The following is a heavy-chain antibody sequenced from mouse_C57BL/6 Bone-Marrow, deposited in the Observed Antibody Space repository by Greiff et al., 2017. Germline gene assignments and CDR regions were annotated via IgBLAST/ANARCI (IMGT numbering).Heavy chain of an antibody. CDR1: GYTFTSYW. Sequence: VQLQQPGAELVKPGASVKLSCKASGYTFTSYWITWVKQRPGQGLEWIGEIYPGSGSTNYNEKFKSKATLTVDTSYSTAYMQLSSLTSEDSAVYYCARDGRSYWYFDVWGTGTTVTVSS. CDR3: ARDGRSYWYFDV. CDR2: IYPGSGST. V-gene: IGHV1-55*01. J-gene: IGHJ1*03.